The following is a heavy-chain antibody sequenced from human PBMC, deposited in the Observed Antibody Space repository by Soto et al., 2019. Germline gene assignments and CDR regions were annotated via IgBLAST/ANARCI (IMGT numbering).Heavy chain of an antibody. CDR1: GYTFTRSG. CDR2: ISTYNGDT. Sequence: QVQLVQSGAEVKKPGASVKVSCKASGYTFTRSGISWVRQAPGQGLEWMGWISTYNGDTNYAQTFQGRVTMTTDTSTSRVCMEVRSLRSDDTAVYYCAREGVAPYYYYGMDGWGQGTPVTVSS. CDR3: AREGVAPYYYYGMDG. J-gene: IGHJ6*02. V-gene: IGHV1-18*01. D-gene: IGHD5-12*01.